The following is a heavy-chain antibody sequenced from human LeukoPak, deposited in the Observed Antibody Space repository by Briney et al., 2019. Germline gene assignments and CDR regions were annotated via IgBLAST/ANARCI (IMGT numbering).Heavy chain of an antibody. CDR3: ARGLQVIYGMDV. J-gene: IGHJ6*04. Sequence: SCKASGGTFSSYGMNWVRQAPGKGLEWVAVIWYDGSNKYYADSVKGRFTISRDNSKNTLYLQMNSLRAEDTAVYYCARGLQVIYGMDVWGKGTTVTVSS. D-gene: IGHD2-21*01. CDR1: GGTFSSYG. CDR2: IWYDGSNK. V-gene: IGHV3-33*01.